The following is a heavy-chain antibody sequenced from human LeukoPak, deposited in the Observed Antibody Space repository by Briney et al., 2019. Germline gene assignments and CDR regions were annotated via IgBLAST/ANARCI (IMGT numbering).Heavy chain of an antibody. D-gene: IGHD4-17*01. J-gene: IGHJ4*02. V-gene: IGHV3-30*02. CDR1: GFTFSSYA. Sequence: GGSLRLSCAASGFTFSSYAMSWVRQAPGKGLEWVAFIRYDGSNKYYADSVKGRFTISRDNSKNTLYLQMNSLRAEDTAVYYCAKTIDYGDSRDYFDYWGQGTLVTVSS. CDR2: IRYDGSNK. CDR3: AKTIDYGDSRDYFDY.